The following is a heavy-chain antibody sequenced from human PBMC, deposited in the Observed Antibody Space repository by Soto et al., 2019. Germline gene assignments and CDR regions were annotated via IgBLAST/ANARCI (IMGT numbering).Heavy chain of an antibody. CDR3: AKVHGSGNYHNFPDY. CDR1: GDSISKSTYY. V-gene: IGHV4-39*01. Sequence: PSETLSLTCTVSGDSISKSTYYWGWIRQPPGKGLEWIGSLYYTGSTYYNPSLKSRVTLSVDTSQNQFSLRLNSVTAADTAVYYCAKVHGSGNYHNFPDYWGQGTLVTVSS. D-gene: IGHD3-10*01. J-gene: IGHJ4*02. CDR2: LYYTGST.